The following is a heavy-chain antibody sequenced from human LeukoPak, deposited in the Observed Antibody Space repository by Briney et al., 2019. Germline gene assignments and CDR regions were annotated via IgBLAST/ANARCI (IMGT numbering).Heavy chain of an antibody. J-gene: IGHJ4*02. Sequence: GRSLRLSCAASGFTFSSYGMHWVRQAPGKGLEWVAVISYDGSNKYYADSVKDRFTISRDNSKNTLYLQMNSLRAEDTAVYYCAKGEVPAAMLSPFDYWGQGTLVTVSS. CDR2: ISYDGSNK. D-gene: IGHD2-2*01. CDR1: GFTFSSYG. V-gene: IGHV3-30*18. CDR3: AKGEVPAAMLSPFDY.